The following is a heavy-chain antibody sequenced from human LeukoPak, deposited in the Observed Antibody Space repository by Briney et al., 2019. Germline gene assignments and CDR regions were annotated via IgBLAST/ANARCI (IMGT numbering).Heavy chain of an antibody. Sequence: GGSLRLSCAASGFTFSIYAMNWVRQAPGKGLGWVSGISGSGGRTYYADSVKGRFTISRDNSNNTLYLQMNSLRAEDTAVYYCAKDRARITMVRGVITDYWDQGTLVTVSS. CDR3: AKDRARITMVRGVITDY. V-gene: IGHV3-23*01. CDR1: GFTFSIYA. J-gene: IGHJ4*02. D-gene: IGHD3-10*01. CDR2: ISGSGGRT.